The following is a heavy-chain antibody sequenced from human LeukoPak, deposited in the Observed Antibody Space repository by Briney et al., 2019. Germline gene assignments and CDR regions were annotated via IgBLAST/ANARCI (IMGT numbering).Heavy chain of an antibody. V-gene: IGHV1/OR15-1*04. J-gene: IGHJ3*02. CDR1: GYIFTDYY. Sequence: ASVKVSCKASGYIFTDYYMHWVRQAPGQELGWMGRINPNSGGTNYAQKFQGRVTMTEDTSTDTAYMELSSLRSEDTAVYYCATASYDAFDIWGQGTMVTVSS. D-gene: IGHD2-2*01. CDR3: ATASYDAFDI. CDR2: INPNSGGT.